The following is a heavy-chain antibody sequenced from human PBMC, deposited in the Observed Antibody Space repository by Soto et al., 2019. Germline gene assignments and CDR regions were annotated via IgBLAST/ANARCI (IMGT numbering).Heavy chain of an antibody. J-gene: IGHJ5*02. Sequence: ASVKVSCKASGYTFTSYDINWVRQATGQGLEWMGWMNPNSGNTGYAQKFQGRVTMTRNTSISTAYMELSSLRSEDTAVYYCARASIAARRGLYWFDPSGQGTLVTVSS. V-gene: IGHV1-8*01. CDR2: MNPNSGNT. CDR3: ARASIAARRGLYWFDP. D-gene: IGHD6-6*01. CDR1: GYTFTSYD.